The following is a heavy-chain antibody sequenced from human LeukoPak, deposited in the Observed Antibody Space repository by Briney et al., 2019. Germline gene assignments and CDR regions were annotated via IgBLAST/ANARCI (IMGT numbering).Heavy chain of an antibody. Sequence: SETLSLTCSVSGCSISSSTYYWVWIRQPPGKGLEWIGNIYNSGSTYYNPSLKSRVTISVDTSKNQFSLKLSSVTAADTAVYYCERQAYSSNLGWFDPWGQGTLVTVSS. J-gene: IGHJ5*02. CDR3: ERQAYSSNLGWFDP. CDR1: GCSISSSTYY. CDR2: IYNSGST. D-gene: IGHD6-13*01. V-gene: IGHV4-39*01.